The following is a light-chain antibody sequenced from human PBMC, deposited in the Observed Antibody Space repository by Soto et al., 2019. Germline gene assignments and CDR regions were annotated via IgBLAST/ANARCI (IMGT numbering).Light chain of an antibody. CDR2: EGS. V-gene: IGLV2-23*01. CDR1: SSDVGSYNL. CDR3: CSYAGSRYV. Sequence: QSALAQPASVSGSPGQPITISCTGTSSDVGSYNLVSWYQQHPGKAPKLMIYEGSKRPSGVSNRFSGSKSGNTASLTISGLQAEDEADYYCCSYAGSRYVFGTGTKVTVX. J-gene: IGLJ1*01.